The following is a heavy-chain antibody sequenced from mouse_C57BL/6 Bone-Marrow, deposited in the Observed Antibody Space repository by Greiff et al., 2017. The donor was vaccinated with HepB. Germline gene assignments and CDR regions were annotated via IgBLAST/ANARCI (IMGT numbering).Heavy chain of an antibody. CDR3: ARPLRYYGSSGYYFDY. V-gene: IGHV1-59*01. J-gene: IGHJ2*01. CDR1: GYTFTSYW. Sequence: QVQLQQPGAELVRPGTSVKLSCKASGYTFTSYWMHWVKQRPGQGLEWIGVIDPSDSYTNYTQKFKGKATLTVDTSSSTAYMQLSSLTSEDSAVYYCARPLRYYGSSGYYFDYWGQGTTLTVSS. CDR2: IDPSDSYT. D-gene: IGHD1-1*01.